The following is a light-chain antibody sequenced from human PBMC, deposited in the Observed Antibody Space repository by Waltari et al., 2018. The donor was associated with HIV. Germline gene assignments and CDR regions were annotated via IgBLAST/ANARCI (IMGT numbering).Light chain of an antibody. CDR1: QEIRGY. Sequence: AIRMTQSPSSFSASTGDRVTITCRASQEIRGYLAWYQQKPGKAPKLLMYAASTLQSGVPSRFSGSGSGTDCTLTISWLQSEDFATYYCQQYYSYPQTFGQGTKVEIK. CDR3: QQYYSYPQT. J-gene: IGKJ1*01. V-gene: IGKV1-8*01. CDR2: AAS.